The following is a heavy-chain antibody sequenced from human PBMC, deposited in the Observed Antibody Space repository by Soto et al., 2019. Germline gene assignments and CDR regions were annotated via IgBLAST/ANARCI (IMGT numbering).Heavy chain of an antibody. J-gene: IGHJ6*02. Sequence: TSETLSLTCTVSGGSISSSSYYWGWIRQPPGKGLEWIGSIYYSGSTYYNPSLKSRVTISVDTSKNQFSLKLSSVTAADTAVYYCAAPFEMDVWGQGTTVTVSS. V-gene: IGHV4-39*01. CDR3: AAPFEMDV. CDR1: GGSISSSSYY. CDR2: IYYSGST.